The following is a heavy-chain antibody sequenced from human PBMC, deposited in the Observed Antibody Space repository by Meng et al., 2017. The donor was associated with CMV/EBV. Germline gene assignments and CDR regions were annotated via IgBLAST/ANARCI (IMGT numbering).Heavy chain of an antibody. D-gene: IGHD5-12*01. CDR3: ARWDIVTTFRKDYYYYGMNV. J-gene: IGHJ6*02. CDR2: IYSGGST. CDR1: GFTISSNY. V-gene: IGHV3-53*01. Sequence: GESLKISCAASGFTISSNYMTWVRQAPGKGLEWVSLIYSGGSTYYADSVKGRFTISRDNSKNTLFLQKNSLRAEDTAVYYCARWDIVTTFRKDYYYYGMNVWGQGTTVTVSS.